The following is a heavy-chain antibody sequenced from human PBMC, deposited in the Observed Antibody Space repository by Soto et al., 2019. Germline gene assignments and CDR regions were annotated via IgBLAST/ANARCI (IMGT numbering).Heavy chain of an antibody. J-gene: IGHJ1*01. CDR1: GFTFSSYG. V-gene: IGHV3-30*03. Sequence: GGSLRLSCAASGFTFSSYGMHWVRQAPGKGLEWVAVISYDGSNKYYADSVKGRFTISRDNSKNTLYLQMNSLRAEDTAVYYCATHPWLGDFQHWGQGTLVTVSS. CDR3: ATHPWLGDFQH. D-gene: IGHD6-19*01. CDR2: ISYDGSNK.